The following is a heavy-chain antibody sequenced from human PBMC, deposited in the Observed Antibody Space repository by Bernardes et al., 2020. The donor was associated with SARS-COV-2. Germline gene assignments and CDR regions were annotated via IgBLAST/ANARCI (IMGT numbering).Heavy chain of an antibody. V-gene: IGHV3-30-3*01. J-gene: IGHJ6*02. D-gene: IGHD3-9*01. CDR2: ISSTGRTK. CDR1: RFTFSSYA. CDR3: ARGMDSVYDTRAGLDV. Sequence: GGSLRLSCAASRFTFSSYALNWARQAPGKGLEWVAVISSTGRTKYYVDSVKGRFTISRDNSKNTMYLEMRSLRPEDTAVYHCARGMDSVYDTRAGLDVWGQGTTETVSS.